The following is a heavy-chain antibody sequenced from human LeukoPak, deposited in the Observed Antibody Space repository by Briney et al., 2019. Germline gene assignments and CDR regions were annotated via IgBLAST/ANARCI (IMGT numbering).Heavy chain of an antibody. J-gene: IGHJ3*02. CDR1: GGSISSGHYS. V-gene: IGHV4-30-2*01. CDR2: IYHRGRT. CDR3: ARSSHAFDI. Sequence: PSETLSLTCAVSGGSISSGHYSWKWIRPPPGKGLEWIGYIYHRGRTYYKPTLKSRVTISVDRFKNQFSLKLNSVTAADTALYYCARSSHAFDIWGQGTMVTVSS. D-gene: IGHD6-6*01.